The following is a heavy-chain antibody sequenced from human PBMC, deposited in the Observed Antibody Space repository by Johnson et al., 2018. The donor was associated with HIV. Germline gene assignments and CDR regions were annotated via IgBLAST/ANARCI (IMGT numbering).Heavy chain of an antibody. CDR1: GFTVSSNY. CDR3: AREGAWEVRPGAFDS. D-gene: IGHD1-26*01. V-gene: IGHV3-30*03. J-gene: IGHJ3*02. CDR2: ISYDGSNK. Sequence: QVQLVESGGGLVQPGGSLRLSCAASGFTVSSNYMSWVRQAPGKGLEWVAVISYDGSNKYYVDSVKGRLTISRDNAKNTLYLQMNSLRAEDTAVYHCAREGAWEVRPGAFDSWGQGTTVTVSS.